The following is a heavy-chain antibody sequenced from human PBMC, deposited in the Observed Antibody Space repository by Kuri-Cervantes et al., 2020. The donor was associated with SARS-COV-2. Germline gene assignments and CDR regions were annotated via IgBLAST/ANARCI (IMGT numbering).Heavy chain of an antibody. CDR1: GDTVSSYS. Sequence: SVKVSCKAIGDTVSSYSISWVRQAPGQGLEWMGGIIPLFGTTGSAQTFRGRITITADKSTNTAYMELSSLTSEDAAMYFCARDRVGRENAFDVWGLGTMVTVSS. J-gene: IGHJ3*01. V-gene: IGHV1-69*06. CDR3: ARDRVGRENAFDV. D-gene: IGHD5-24*01. CDR2: IIPLFGTT.